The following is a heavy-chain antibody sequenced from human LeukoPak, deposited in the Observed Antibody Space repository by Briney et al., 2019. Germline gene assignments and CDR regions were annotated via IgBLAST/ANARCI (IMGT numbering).Heavy chain of an antibody. CDR1: GFTFSSYA. D-gene: IGHD4-17*01. CDR2: ISYDGSNK. CDR3: ARATVTELYYFDY. Sequence: GGSLRLSCAASGFTFSSYAMHWVRQAPGKGLEWVAVISYDGSNKYYADSVKGRFTISRDNSKNTLYLQMNSLRAEDTAVYYCARATVTELYYFDYWGQGTLVTVSS. J-gene: IGHJ4*02. V-gene: IGHV3-30-3*01.